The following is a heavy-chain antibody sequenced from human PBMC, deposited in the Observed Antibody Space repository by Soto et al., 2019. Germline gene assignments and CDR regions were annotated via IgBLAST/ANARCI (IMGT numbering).Heavy chain of an antibody. J-gene: IGHJ3*02. CDR1: GFTFSSYW. D-gene: IGHD3-10*01. V-gene: IGHV3-74*01. CDR2: INSDGSST. Sequence: GGSLRLFCAASGFTFSSYWMHWVRQAPGKGLVWVSRINSDGSSTSYADSVKGRFTISRDNAKNTLYLQMNSLRAEDTAVYYCICMVRGVRWDAFDIWGQGTMVTVSS. CDR3: ICMVRGVRWDAFDI.